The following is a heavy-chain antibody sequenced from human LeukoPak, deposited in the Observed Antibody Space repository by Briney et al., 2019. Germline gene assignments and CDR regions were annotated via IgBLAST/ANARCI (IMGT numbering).Heavy chain of an antibody. J-gene: IGHJ6*03. CDR2: IIPIFGTA. V-gene: IGHV1-69*05. D-gene: IGHD2-21*02. Sequence: GSSVKVSCKASGGTFSSYAISWVRQAPGQGLEWMGRIIPIFGTANYAQKFQGRVTITTDESTSTAYMELSSLRSEDTAVYYCARAQLAYCGGDCPDYNYYYMDVWGKGTTVTVSS. CDR1: GGTFSSYA. CDR3: ARAQLAYCGGDCPDYNYYYMDV.